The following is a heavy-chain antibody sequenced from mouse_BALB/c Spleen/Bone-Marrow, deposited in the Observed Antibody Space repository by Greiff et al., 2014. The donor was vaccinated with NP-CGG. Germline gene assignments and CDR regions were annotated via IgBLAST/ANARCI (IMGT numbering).Heavy chain of an antibody. J-gene: IGHJ3*01. V-gene: IGHV1-9*01. CDR1: GYTFSSYW. CDR2: ILPGSGST. D-gene: IGHD2-9*01. CDR3: ARTYYAYAWFDY. Sequence: QVQLKDSGAELMKPGASVKISCKATGYTFSSYWIEWVKQRPGHGLEWIGEILPGSGSTNYNEKFKGKATFTADTSSNTAYMQLSSLTSEDSAVYYCARTYYAYAWFDYWGQGTLVTVSA.